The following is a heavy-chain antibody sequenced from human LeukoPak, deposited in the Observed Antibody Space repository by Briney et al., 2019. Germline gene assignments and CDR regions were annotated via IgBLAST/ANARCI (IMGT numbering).Heavy chain of an antibody. J-gene: IGHJ4*02. D-gene: IGHD6-19*01. CDR1: GFTFSNAW. CDR2: IKSKTDGGTT. Sequence: PGGSLRLSCAASGFTFSNAWMSWVRQAPGKGLEWVGRIKSKTDGGTTDYAAPVKGRFTVSRDDSKNTLYLQMNSLKTEDTAVYYCTTDATEIAVAGMIRDYWGQGTLVTVSS. V-gene: IGHV3-15*01. CDR3: TTDATEIAVAGMIRDY.